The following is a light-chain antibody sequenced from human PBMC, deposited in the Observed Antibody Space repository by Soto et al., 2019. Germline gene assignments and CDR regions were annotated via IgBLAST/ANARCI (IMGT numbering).Light chain of an antibody. J-gene: IGLJ2*01. CDR3: CSYAGETTLV. V-gene: IGLV2-23*01. CDR1: SSDVGSYNL. CDR2: EGS. Sequence: QSALTQPASVSGSPGQSITISCTGTSSDVGSYNLVSWYQQYPGKAPKLMIYEGSKRPSGVSNRFSGSKSGNTVSLTISGLQAEDEADYYCCSYAGETTLVFGGGTKVTVL.